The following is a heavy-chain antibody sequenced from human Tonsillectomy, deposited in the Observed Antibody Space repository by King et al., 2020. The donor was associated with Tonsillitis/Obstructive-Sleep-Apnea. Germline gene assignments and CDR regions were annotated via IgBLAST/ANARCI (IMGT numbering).Heavy chain of an antibody. J-gene: IGHJ3*02. Sequence: VQLVQSGAEVKKPGASVKVSCKASGYTFTGYYMHWVRQAPGQGIEWMGRINPNSGGTNYAQTFQGRVTMTRDTSISTAYMELSRLRSDDTAVYSCARDRSDDYGAFDIWGQGTMVTVSS. CDR2: INPNSGGT. CDR3: ARDRSDDYGAFDI. D-gene: IGHD4-17*01. CDR1: GYTFTGYY. V-gene: IGHV1-2*06.